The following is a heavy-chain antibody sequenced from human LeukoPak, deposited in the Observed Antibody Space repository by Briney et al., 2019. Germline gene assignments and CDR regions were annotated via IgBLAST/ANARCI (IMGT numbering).Heavy chain of an antibody. V-gene: IGHV4-34*01. CDR1: GGSFSAYF. J-gene: IGHJ4*02. CDR2: INHGRST. CDR3: ARGPPLTYYDGSGYYFFDY. Sequence: PSETLSLTCAVCGGSFSAYFWSWIRQPPGKGLEWIGEINHGRSTNYNPSLKSRVTVSVDTSRNQFSLKLSSVTAADTAVYYCARGPPLTYYDGSGYYFFDYWGQGILVTVSS. D-gene: IGHD3-22*01.